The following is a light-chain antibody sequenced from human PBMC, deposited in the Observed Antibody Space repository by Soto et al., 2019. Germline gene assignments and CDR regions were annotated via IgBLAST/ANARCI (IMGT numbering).Light chain of an antibody. Sequence: QSVLTQPPSASGSPGQSVAISCTGTSIDVGGYNYVSWYQQHPGKAPKLMIYEVNKRPSGVPDRFSGSKSGNTASLTVSGLQAEDEADYYCSSDAGSSNVFGTGTKVTV. V-gene: IGLV2-8*01. CDR1: SIDVGGYNY. J-gene: IGLJ1*01. CDR3: SSDAGSSNV. CDR2: EVN.